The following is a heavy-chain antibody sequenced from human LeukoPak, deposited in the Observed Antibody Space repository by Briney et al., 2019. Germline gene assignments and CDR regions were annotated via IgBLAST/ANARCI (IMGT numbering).Heavy chain of an antibody. J-gene: IGHJ4*02. Sequence: GESLKISCKGSGYSFTSYWIGWVRQMPGKGLEWMAIIYPGDSDTRYSPSFQGQVTISADKSISTAYLQWSSLKASDTAIYYCARQGVPGLLYFGSWGQGTLVTASS. V-gene: IGHV5-51*01. CDR1: GYSFTSYW. CDR3: ARQGVPGLLYFGS. D-gene: IGHD2/OR15-2a*01. CDR2: IYPGDSDT.